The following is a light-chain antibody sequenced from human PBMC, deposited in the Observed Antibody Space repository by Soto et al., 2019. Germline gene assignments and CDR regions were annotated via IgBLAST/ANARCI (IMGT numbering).Light chain of an antibody. CDR1: QSVSGNS. Sequence: EIVLTQSPGTLSLSPGDRATLSCRASQSVSGNSLAWYQQKLGQAPRLLIYGASSRATAIPDRFSGSGSGTDFTLTISRLETEDFAVYYCQQYRNSPWTFGQGTKVEI. J-gene: IGKJ1*01. CDR2: GAS. V-gene: IGKV3-20*01. CDR3: QQYRNSPWT.